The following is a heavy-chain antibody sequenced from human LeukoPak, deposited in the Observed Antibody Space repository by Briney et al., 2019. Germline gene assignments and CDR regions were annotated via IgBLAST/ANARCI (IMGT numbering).Heavy chain of an antibody. J-gene: IGHJ3*02. Sequence: ASVNVSCKASGYTFTSYGISWVRQAPGQGLEWMGWISAYNGNTNYAQKLQGRVTMTTDTSTSTAYMELRSLRSDDTAVYYCARPSGSYEDDAFDIWGQGTMVTVSS. V-gene: IGHV1-18*04. CDR2: ISAYNGNT. CDR3: ARPSGSYEDDAFDI. D-gene: IGHD1-26*01. CDR1: GYTFTSYG.